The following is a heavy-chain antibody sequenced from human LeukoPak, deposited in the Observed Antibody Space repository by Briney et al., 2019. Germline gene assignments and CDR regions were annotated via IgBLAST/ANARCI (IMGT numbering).Heavy chain of an antibody. Sequence: SETLSLTCAVYGGSFSGCYWSWIRQPPGKGLEWIGEINHSGSTNYNPSLKSRVTISVDTSKNQFSLKLSSVTAADTAVYYCARWSGGSGSYHLGNYGMDVWGKGTTVTVSS. J-gene: IGHJ6*04. CDR2: INHSGST. CDR1: GGSFSGCY. D-gene: IGHD3-10*01. CDR3: ARWSGGSGSYHLGNYGMDV. V-gene: IGHV4-34*01.